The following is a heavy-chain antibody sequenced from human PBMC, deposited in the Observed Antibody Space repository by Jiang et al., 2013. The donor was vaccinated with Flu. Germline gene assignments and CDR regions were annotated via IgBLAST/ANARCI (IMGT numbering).Heavy chain of an antibody. J-gene: IGHJ4*02. D-gene: IGHD4-17*01. Sequence: SSYAISWVRQAPGQGLEWMGGIIPIFGTANYAQKFQGRVTITADKSASTAYMELSSLRSEDTAVYYCASHGDYAGYTYSYWGQGTLVTVSS. CDR1: SSYA. CDR2: IIPIFGTA. V-gene: IGHV1-69*06. CDR3: ASHGDYAGYTYSY.